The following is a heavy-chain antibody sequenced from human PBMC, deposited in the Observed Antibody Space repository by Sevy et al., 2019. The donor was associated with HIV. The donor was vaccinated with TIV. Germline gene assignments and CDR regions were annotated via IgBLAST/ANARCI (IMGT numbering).Heavy chain of an antibody. V-gene: IGHV3-21*04. CDR2: ISDDRRYI. CDR3: ARDLTIFGVVSGIDY. J-gene: IGHJ4*02. D-gene: IGHD3-3*01. Sequence: GGSLRLSCAASGFNFRTYSMNWVRQAPGKGLEWLSSISDDRRYIYYSDSVKGGFSISRANAKNLLFLQMNNLIVEDTAIYYCARDLTIFGVVSGIDYWGQGNLVTVSS. CDR1: GFNFRTYS.